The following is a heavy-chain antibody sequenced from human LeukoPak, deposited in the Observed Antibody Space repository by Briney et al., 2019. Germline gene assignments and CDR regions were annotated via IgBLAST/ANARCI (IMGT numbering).Heavy chain of an antibody. V-gene: IGHV4-61*01. D-gene: IGHD2-15*01. J-gene: IGHJ4*02. CDR3: ASEYCSGGSCYGVDY. CDR1: GVSVSSGSYY. Sequence: SETLSLTCTVSGVSVSSGSYYWSWIRQPPGKGLEWIGYIYYSGSTNYNPSLKSRVTISVDTSKAQFSLKLSSVAAADPAVYYGASEYCSGGSCYGVDYWGQGALVTVSS. CDR2: IYYSGST.